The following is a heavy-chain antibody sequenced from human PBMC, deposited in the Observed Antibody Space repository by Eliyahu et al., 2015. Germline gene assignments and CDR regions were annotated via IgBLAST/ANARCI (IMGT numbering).Heavy chain of an antibody. Sequence: QVQLVESGGGVVQPGRSLRLSCAASGFTFRTXGLXWXRQAPGKGXEWGAVISYDGSNKYYADSVKGRFTISRDNSKNTLYLQMNSLRAEDTAVYYCAKDLQTSPRWFRELLCPGFDYWGQGTLVTVSS. V-gene: IGHV3-30*18. J-gene: IGHJ4*02. CDR2: ISYDGSNK. D-gene: IGHD3-10*01. CDR3: AKDLQTSPRWFRELLCPGFDY. CDR1: GFTFRTXG.